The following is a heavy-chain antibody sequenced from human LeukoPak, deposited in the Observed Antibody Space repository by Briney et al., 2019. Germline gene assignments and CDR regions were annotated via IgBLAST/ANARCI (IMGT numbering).Heavy chain of an antibody. V-gene: IGHV3-30*04. D-gene: IGHD5-18*01. Sequence: GGSLRLSCAASGFTFSSYAMHWVRQAPGKGLEWVAVISYDGSNKYYADSVKGRFTISRDNSKNTLYLQMNSLRAEDTAVYYCAGVDAAMPDAFDIWGQGTMVAVSS. J-gene: IGHJ3*02. CDR2: ISYDGSNK. CDR1: GFTFSSYA. CDR3: AGVDAAMPDAFDI.